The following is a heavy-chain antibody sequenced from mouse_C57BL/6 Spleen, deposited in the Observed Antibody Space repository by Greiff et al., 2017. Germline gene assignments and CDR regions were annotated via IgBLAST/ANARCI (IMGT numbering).Heavy chain of an antibody. D-gene: IGHD2-4*01. J-gene: IGHJ3*01. CDR3: ARIYYDYEFAY. CDR2: IHPNSGST. Sequence: QVQLQQSGAELVKPGASVKLSCKASGYTFTSYWMHWVKQRPGQGLEWIGMIHPNSGSTNYNEKFKSKATLTVDKSSSTAYMQLISLTSEDSAVYYCARIYYDYEFAYWGQGTLVTVSA. V-gene: IGHV1-64*01. CDR1: GYTFTSYW.